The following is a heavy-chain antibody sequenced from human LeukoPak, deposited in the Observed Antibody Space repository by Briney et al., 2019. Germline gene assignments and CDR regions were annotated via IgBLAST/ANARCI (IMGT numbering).Heavy chain of an antibody. Sequence: PGRSLRLSCAASGFTFSSYGLHWVRQAPGKGLEWVAVISYDGSNKYYADSVKGRFTISRDNSKNTLYLQMNSLRAEDTAVYYCARDARYSSGWYGEVDYWGQGTLVTVSS. CDR1: GFTFSSYG. CDR3: ARDARYSSGWYGEVDY. D-gene: IGHD6-19*01. CDR2: ISYDGSNK. J-gene: IGHJ4*02. V-gene: IGHV3-30*19.